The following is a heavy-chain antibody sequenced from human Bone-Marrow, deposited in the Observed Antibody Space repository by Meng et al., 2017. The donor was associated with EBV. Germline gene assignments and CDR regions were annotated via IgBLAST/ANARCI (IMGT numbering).Heavy chain of an antibody. CDR2: TNEDGRTV. V-gene: IGHV3-74*01. D-gene: IGHD3-3*02. CDR3: SRDLAGQYDD. J-gene: IGHJ4*02. Sequence: EVHLVESGGAFVQPGGSLRLSCVASGFTFSRYWMHWVRQVPGKGLEWISRTNEDGRTVDYADSVKGRFTISRDNTKNTLYLQMDSLRVEDTALYLCSRDLAGQYDDWGQGTLVTVSS. CDR1: GFTFSRYW.